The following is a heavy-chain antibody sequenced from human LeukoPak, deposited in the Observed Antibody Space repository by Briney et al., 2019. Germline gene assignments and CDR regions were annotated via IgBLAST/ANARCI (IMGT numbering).Heavy chain of an antibody. J-gene: IGHJ6*02. V-gene: IGHV3-53*01. CDR2: IYRGGST. D-gene: IGHD5-24*01. CDR3: ASRRSRDGYNYYYYGMDV. Sequence: GGSLRLSCAASGFTVSSNYMSWVRQAPGKGLEWVSVIYRGGSTYYADSVKGRFTISRDNSKNTLYLQMNSLRAEDTAVYYCASRRSRDGYNYYYYGMDVWGQGTTVTVSS. CDR1: GFTVSSNY.